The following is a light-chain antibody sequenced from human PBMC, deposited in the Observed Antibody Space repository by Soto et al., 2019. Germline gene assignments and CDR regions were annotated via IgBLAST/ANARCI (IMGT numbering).Light chain of an antibody. CDR1: QSISSY. Sequence: DIQMTQSPSSLSASVGDIVTVTFRASQSISSYLNWYQQKPGKAPKLLIYAASSLQSGVPSRFSGSGSGTDFTLTISSLQPEDFATYYCQQSYRTPLFGPGTKV. V-gene: IGKV1-39*01. J-gene: IGKJ3*01. CDR3: QQSYRTPL. CDR2: AAS.